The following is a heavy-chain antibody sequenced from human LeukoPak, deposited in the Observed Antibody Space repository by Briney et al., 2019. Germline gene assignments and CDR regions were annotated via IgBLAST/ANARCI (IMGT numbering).Heavy chain of an antibody. CDR2: IFYSGST. J-gene: IGHJ3*02. V-gene: IGHV4-39*01. CDR3: ARRAGSGSTKVFDI. Sequence: SETLSLTCTVSGGSISTSSYYWGWVRQPPGKGLEWIGNIFYSGSTYYSPSLKSRVTISLDTSKNQFSLKLSSVTAADTAVYYCARRAGSGSTKVFDIWGQGTMVTVSS. CDR1: GGSISTSSYY. D-gene: IGHD3-10*01.